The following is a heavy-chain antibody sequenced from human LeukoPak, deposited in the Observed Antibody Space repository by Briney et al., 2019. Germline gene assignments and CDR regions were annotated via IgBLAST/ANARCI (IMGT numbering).Heavy chain of an antibody. CDR2: IYYSGST. CDR1: GGSISSGGYY. J-gene: IGHJ4*02. Sequence: KPSQTLSLTCTVSGGSISSGGYYWSWIRQHPGKGLEWIGYIYYSGSTYYNPSLKSRVTISVDTSKNQFSLKLSSVTAADTAVYYCARGTDGYNDCYFDYWGQGTLVTASS. CDR3: ARGTDGYNDCYFDY. D-gene: IGHD5-24*01. V-gene: IGHV4-31*03.